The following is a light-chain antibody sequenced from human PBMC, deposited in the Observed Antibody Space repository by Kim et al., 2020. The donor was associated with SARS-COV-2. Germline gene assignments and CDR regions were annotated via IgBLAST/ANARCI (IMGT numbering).Light chain of an antibody. CDR2: DAS. CDR3: QQRSIWPPT. CDR1: QSVSRS. V-gene: IGKV3-11*01. J-gene: IGKJ1*01. Sequence: LSPGESATLSCRASQSVSRSLAWYQQKPGQAPRLLMYDASNRATGIPTRFSGSGSGTEFTLTISSLEPEDVAVYYCQQRSIWPPTFGQGTKVDIK.